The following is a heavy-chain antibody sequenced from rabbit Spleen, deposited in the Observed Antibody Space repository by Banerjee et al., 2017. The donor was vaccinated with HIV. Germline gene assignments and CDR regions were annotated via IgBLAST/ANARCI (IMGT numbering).Heavy chain of an antibody. D-gene: IGHD8-1*01. CDR2: IDTGSSGYT. Sequence: QSLEESGGDLVKPGASLTLTCTASGFSFSSNYYMCWVRQTPGKGLEWIACIDTGSSGYTYYATWATGRFTCSKTSSTTVTLQMTSLTAADTATYFCARDTGSSFSSYGMDLRGPGTLVTVS. J-gene: IGHJ6*01. CDR3: ARDTGSSFSSYGMDL. V-gene: IGHV1S40*01. CDR1: GFSFSSNYY.